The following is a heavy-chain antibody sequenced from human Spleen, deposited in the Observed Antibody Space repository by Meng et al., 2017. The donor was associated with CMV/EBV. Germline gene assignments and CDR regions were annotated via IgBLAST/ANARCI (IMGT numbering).Heavy chain of an antibody. CDR3: AREALFGLGYYGMDV. V-gene: IGHV4-34*01. Sequence: SETLSLTCAVSRGSFSYYYWSWIRQPPGKGLECIGKINHGGGTNYNPSLKRRVGISVDTSRTQFSLKLTSVTAADTAVYYCAREALFGLGYYGMDVWGQGITVTVSS. CDR2: INHGGGT. J-gene: IGHJ6*02. D-gene: IGHD3/OR15-3a*01. CDR1: RGSFSYYY.